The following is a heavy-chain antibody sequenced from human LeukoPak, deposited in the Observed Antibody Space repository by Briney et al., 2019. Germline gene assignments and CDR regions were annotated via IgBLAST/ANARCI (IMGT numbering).Heavy chain of an antibody. CDR3: AGRITIFGVVTIN. V-gene: IGHV3-23*01. CDR2: ISGSGGYT. J-gene: IGHJ4*02. D-gene: IGHD3-3*01. Sequence: QPGGSLRLSCAASGFTFSTYAMSWVRQAPGKGLEWVSAISGSGGYTYYADSVKGRFTISRDSSKNTLYLQMNSLRAEDTAVYYCAGRITIFGVVTINWGQGTLATVSS. CDR1: GFTFSTYA.